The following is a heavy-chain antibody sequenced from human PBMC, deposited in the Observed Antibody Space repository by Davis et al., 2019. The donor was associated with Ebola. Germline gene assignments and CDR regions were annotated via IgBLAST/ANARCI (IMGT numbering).Heavy chain of an antibody. CDR2: INPHNGNT. D-gene: IGHD6-13*01. CDR1: GYTFTNYG. V-gene: IGHV1-18*04. J-gene: IGHJ4*02. CDR3: ARDITLGAAAGTAY. Sequence: ASVKVSCKASGYTFTNYGITWVRQAPGQGLEWMGWINPHNGNTNYSQNVQGRVTMTTDTSTSTAYMELSSLRSEDTAVYYCARDITLGAAAGTAYWGQGTLVTVSS.